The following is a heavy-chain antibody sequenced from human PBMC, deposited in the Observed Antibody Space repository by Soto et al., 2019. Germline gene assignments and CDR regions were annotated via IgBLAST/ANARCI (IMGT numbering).Heavy chain of an antibody. D-gene: IGHD6-19*01. Sequence: QVQLVQSGAEVKKPGASVKVSCKASGYTFTSYYMHWVRQAPGQGLEWMGIINPSGGSTSYAQKFQGRVTMTRDTSTSTVYMELSSIRSEDTAVYYCAREAVAGNFFDYGGQGTLDTVSS. V-gene: IGHV1-46*01. CDR3: AREAVAGNFFDY. CDR2: INPSGGST. CDR1: GYTFTSYY. J-gene: IGHJ4*02.